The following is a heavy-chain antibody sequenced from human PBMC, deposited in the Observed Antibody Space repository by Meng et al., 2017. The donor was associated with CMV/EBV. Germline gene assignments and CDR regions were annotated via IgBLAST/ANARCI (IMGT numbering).Heavy chain of an antibody. D-gene: IGHD2-2*02. V-gene: IGHV3-30*19. CDR3: ARMDIVVVPAAILVGAFDI. CDR2: ISYDGSNK. J-gene: IGHJ3*02. Sequence: GESLKISCAASGFTFSSYGMHWVRQAPGKGLEWVAVISYDGSNKYYADSVKGRFTISRDNSKNTLYLQMNSLRAEDTAVYYCARMDIVVVPAAILVGAFDIWGQGTMVTVSS. CDR1: GFTFSSYG.